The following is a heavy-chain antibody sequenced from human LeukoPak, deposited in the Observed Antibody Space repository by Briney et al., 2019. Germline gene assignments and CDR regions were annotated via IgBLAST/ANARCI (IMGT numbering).Heavy chain of an antibody. CDR3: ARILEGIAAAGADY. CDR1: GGSISSSSYY. V-gene: IGHV4-39*01. J-gene: IGHJ4*02. Sequence: SETLSLTCTVSGGSISSSSYYWGWIRQPPGKGPEWIGSIYYSGSTYYNPSLKSRVTISVDTSKNQFSLKLSSVTAADTAVYYCARILEGIAAAGADYWGQGTLVTVSS. CDR2: IYYSGST. D-gene: IGHD6-13*01.